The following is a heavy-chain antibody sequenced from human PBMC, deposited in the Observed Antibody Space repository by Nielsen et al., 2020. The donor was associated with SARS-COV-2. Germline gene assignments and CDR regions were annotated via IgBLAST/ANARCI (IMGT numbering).Heavy chain of an antibody. CDR3: ARVSYDGSAYNRLDY. CDR1: GGSVSSGAYS. Sequence: SETLSLTCAVSGGSVSSGAYSWSWVRQPPGRGLEWISYIYDSGATYYNPSLKSRVTISTDTSKNQFSLKLASVTAADTAVYYCARVSYDGSAYNRLDYWGHGTLVTVSS. V-gene: IGHV4-30-2*01. J-gene: IGHJ4*01. D-gene: IGHD3-22*01. CDR2: IYDSGAT.